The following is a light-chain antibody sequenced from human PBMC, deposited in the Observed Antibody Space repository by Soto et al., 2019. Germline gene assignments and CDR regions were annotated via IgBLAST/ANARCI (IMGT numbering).Light chain of an antibody. CDR3: SLYTSENTYV. CDR2: EAR. CDR1: SINFVSYNR. J-gene: IGLJ1*01. V-gene: IGLV2-18*01. Sequence: QSVLTQPPSVSGSPGQSVTISCTGTSINFVSYNRFSWYQQPAGTAPKLIIYEARNRPSGVAGRFSGSKSGKTASLIISGLQAEDEADYYCSLYTSENTYVFGTGTKVTVL.